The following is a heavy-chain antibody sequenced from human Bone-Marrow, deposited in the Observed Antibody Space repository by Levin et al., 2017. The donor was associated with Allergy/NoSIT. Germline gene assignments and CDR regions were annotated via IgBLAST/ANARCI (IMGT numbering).Heavy chain of an antibody. V-gene: IGHV3-74*03. CDR2: IDNDGTTA. CDR3: ARDLQYTMDV. D-gene: IGHD2-2*02. J-gene: IGHJ6*02. CDR1: SNYW. Sequence: SNYWIHWVRHAPGQGLVWVARIDNDGTTATYADSVKGRFTLSKDNAKNTVFLQMNSLRVEDTAVYYCARDLQYTMDVWGQGTTVTVSS.